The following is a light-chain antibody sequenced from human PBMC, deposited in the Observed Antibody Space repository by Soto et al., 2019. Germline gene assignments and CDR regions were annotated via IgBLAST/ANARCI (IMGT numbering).Light chain of an antibody. CDR1: TSDVGGYNY. Sequence: QSALTQPASVSGSPGQSITISCTGTTSDVGGYNYVSWYQQHPGKAPKLIIYDVSNWPSGVSNRFSGSKSGNTASLTISGLQAEDEADYYCSSYSSSSCVLFGGGTKLTVL. J-gene: IGLJ2*01. CDR3: SSYSSSSCVL. V-gene: IGLV2-14*01. CDR2: DVS.